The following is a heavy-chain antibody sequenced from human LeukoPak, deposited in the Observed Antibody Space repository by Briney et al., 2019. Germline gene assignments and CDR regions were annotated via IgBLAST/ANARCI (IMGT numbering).Heavy chain of an antibody. CDR2: ISGSGGST. J-gene: IGHJ4*02. V-gene: IGHV3-23*01. CDR3: AEDRGRSLGQQLVRFPDVKEGYSGSYLGY. D-gene: IGHD6-13*01. CDR1: GFTFSSYA. Sequence: PGGSLRLSCAASGFTFSSYAMSWVRQAPGKGLEWASAISGSGGSTYYADSVKGRFTISRDNSKNTLYLQMNSLRAEDTAVYYCAEDRGRSLGQQLVRFPDVKEGYSGSYLGYWGQGTLVTVSS.